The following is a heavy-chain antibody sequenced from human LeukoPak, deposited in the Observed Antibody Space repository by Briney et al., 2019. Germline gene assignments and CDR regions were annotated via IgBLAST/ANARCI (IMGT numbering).Heavy chain of an antibody. CDR3: AKRGVVIRVILVGFHKEAYYFDS. D-gene: IGHD3-22*01. V-gene: IGHV3-23*01. CDR2: ISGRGGGT. J-gene: IGHJ4*02. CDR1: GITLSNYG. Sequence: GGSLRLSCAVSGITLSNYGMSWVRQAPGKGLEWVAGISGRGGGTNYADSVKGRFTISRDNPKNTLYLQMKSLRAEDTAVYFCAKRGVVIRVILVGFHKEAYYFDSWGQGALVTVSA.